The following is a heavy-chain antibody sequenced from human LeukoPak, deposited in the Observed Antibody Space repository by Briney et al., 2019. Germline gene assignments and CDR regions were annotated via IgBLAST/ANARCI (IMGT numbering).Heavy chain of an antibody. J-gene: IGHJ4*02. CDR1: GFTFSSYG. CDR3: ARTKTTVTTGYFDY. D-gene: IGHD4-17*01. V-gene: IGHV3-23*01. CDR2: ISGSGGST. Sequence: PGGSLRLSCAASGFTFSSYGMSWVRQAPGKGLEWVSAISGSGGSTYYADSVKGRFTISRDNSKNTLYLQMNSLRAEDTAVYYCARTKTTVTTGYFDYWGQGTLVTVSS.